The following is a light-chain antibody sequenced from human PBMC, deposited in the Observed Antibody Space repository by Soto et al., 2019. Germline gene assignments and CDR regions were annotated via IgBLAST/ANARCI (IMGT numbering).Light chain of an antibody. CDR2: EDN. CDR1: SGSIASNY. Sequence: NFMLTQPHSVSESPGKTVTLSCTGSSGSIASNYVQWYQQRPGSAPTTVIYEDNQRPSEVPDRFSASIDSSSNSASLTISGLKTEEEADYYCQSYDSNNHVVFGGGTKLTVL. CDR3: QSYDSNNHVV. J-gene: IGLJ2*01. V-gene: IGLV6-57*02.